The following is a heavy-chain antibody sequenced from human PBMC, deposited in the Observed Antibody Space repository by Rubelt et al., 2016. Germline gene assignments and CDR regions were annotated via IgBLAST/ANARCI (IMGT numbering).Heavy chain of an antibody. J-gene: IGHJ4*02. CDR2: INAGNGNT. D-gene: IGHD3-22*01. Sequence: QVQLVQSGAEAKKPGSSVKVSCKASGGTFSSYAISWVRQAPGQGLEWMGGINAGNGNTKYSQKFQGRVTITRDTSASTAYMELSSLRSDDTAVYSCARDPSNTSGFHAYFDYWGQGTLVTVSS. CDR3: ARDPSNTSGFHAYFDY. V-gene: IGHV1-69*06. CDR1: GGTFSSYA.